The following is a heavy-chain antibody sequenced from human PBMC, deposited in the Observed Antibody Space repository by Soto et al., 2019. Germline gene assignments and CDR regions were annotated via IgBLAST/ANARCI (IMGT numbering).Heavy chain of an antibody. V-gene: IGHV3-21*06. CDR3: ARESEDLTSNFDY. Sequence: GGSLRLACAASGFTFTRYSMNWVRQAPGKGLEWVSSISSTTNYIYYGDSMKGRFTISRDNAKNSLYLEMNSLRAEDTAVYYCARESEDLTSNFDYWGQGTLVTV. CDR1: GFTFTRYS. J-gene: IGHJ4*02. CDR2: ISSTTNYI.